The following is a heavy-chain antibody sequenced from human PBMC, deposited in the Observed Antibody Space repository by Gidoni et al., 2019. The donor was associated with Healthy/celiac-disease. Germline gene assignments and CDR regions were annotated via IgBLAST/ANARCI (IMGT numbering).Heavy chain of an antibody. D-gene: IGHD6-13*01. V-gene: IGHV4-34*01. CDR1: GGSFSGYY. CDR3: ARRQPRIAAAGRLFDY. Sequence: QVQLQQWGAGLLKPSETLSLTCAVYGGSFSGYYWSWIRQPPGKGLEWIGEINYRGSTNYNPSLKSRVTISVDTSKNQFSLKLSSVTAADTAVYYCARRQPRIAAAGRLFDYWGQGTLVTVSS. J-gene: IGHJ4*02. CDR2: INYRGST.